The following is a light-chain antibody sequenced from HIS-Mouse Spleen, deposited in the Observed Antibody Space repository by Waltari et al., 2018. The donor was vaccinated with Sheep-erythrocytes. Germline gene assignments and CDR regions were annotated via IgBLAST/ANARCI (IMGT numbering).Light chain of an antibody. CDR2: KVS. CDR3: MQGTHWPPT. Sequence: DVVMTQSPLSLPVTLGQPASISCRSSQSLVHSDGNTYLNWFQQRPGQSPRRLIDKVSNLDSGVPDRFSGSGSGTDFTLKISRVEAEDVGVYYCMQGTHWPPTFGQGTKVEIK. V-gene: IGKV2-30*02. J-gene: IGKJ1*01. CDR1: QSLVHSDGNTY.